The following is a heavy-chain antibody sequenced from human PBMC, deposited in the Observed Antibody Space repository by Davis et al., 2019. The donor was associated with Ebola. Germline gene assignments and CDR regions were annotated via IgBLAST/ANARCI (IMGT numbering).Heavy chain of an antibody. Sequence: GESLKISCAASGFTFSSYAMSWVRQAPEKGLEWVSAISGSGGSTYYADSVKGRFTISRDNSKNTLHLQMNSLRAEDTAVYYCAKSSNWNGARVYGMDVWGQGTTVTVSS. V-gene: IGHV3-23*01. CDR3: AKSSNWNGARVYGMDV. J-gene: IGHJ6*02. D-gene: IGHD1-1*01. CDR2: ISGSGGST. CDR1: GFTFSSYA.